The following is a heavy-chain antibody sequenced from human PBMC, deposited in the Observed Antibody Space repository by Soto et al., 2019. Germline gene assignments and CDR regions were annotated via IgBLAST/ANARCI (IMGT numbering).Heavy chain of an antibody. CDR2: IIPILGIA. Sequence: GASVKVSCKASGGTFSSYTISWVRQAPGQGLEWMGRIIPILGIANYAQKFQGRVTITADKSTSTAYMELSSLRSEDTAVYYCASLTTSSGPDAFDIWGQGTMVTVSS. D-gene: IGHD6-19*01. CDR1: GGTFSSYT. CDR3: ASLTTSSGPDAFDI. V-gene: IGHV1-69*02. J-gene: IGHJ3*02.